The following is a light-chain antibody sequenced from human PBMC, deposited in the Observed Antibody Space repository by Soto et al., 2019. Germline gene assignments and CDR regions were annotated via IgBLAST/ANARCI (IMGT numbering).Light chain of an antibody. Sequence: DIQMTQSPSSLSASVGDRVTITCRASQNINRYLNWYRQIPGRAPELLIYAASSLHNGGPSRFSGSGSGTDFALTISSLQPEDCATYYCQQSHSAPPWTFGQGTKVEIK. J-gene: IGKJ1*01. V-gene: IGKV1-39*01. CDR3: QQSHSAPPWT. CDR2: AAS. CDR1: QNINRY.